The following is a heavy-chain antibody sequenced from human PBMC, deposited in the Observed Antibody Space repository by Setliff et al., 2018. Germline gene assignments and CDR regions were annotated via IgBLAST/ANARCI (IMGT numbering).Heavy chain of an antibody. J-gene: IGHJ4*02. V-gene: IGHV4-39*01. CDR3: ARQLYYYGTPGYFDY. CDR1: GGSISSSSYY. D-gene: IGHD3-10*01. CDR2: IYYSGNT. Sequence: SETLSLTCTVSGGSISSSSYYWGWIRQPPGKGLEWIGSIYYSGNTFYNPSLKSRLTISVDTSKNLFSLKLSSVTAADTAVYYCARQLYYYGTPGYFDYWGQGTLVTVSS.